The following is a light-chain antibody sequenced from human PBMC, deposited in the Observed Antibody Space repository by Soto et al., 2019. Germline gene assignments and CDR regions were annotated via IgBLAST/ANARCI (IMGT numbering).Light chain of an antibody. V-gene: IGLV2-11*01. CDR3: CSYAGSYSVV. J-gene: IGLJ2*01. CDR1: SSDVGGYNC. Sequence: QSALAQPRSVSGSPGQSVTVSCTGTSSDVGGYNCVSWYQHHPGKVPKLMIYDVSKRPSGVPDRFSGSKSGDTAFLTISGLQAEDEADYYCCSYAGSYSVVFGGGTKVTVL. CDR2: DVS.